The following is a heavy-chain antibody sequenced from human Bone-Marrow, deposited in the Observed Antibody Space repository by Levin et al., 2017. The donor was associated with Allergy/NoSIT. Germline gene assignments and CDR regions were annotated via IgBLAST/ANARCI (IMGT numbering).Heavy chain of an antibody. J-gene: IGHJ2*01. CDR3: ARVRQAGYYESTGSYRVTLWYFDL. Sequence: VASVKVSCAASGFIFDQHGMSWVRQAPGKGLEWVSGINWNGDSIDYADSVKGRFTISRDNGRNSLYLQMNGLRAADTALYCCARVRQAGYYESTGSYRVTLWYFDLWGRGTLVTVSS. D-gene: IGHD3-22*01. CDR2: INWNGDSI. CDR1: GFIFDQHG. V-gene: IGHV3-20*04.